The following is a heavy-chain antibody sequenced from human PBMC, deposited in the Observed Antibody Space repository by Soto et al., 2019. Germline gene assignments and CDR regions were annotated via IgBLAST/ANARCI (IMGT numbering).Heavy chain of an antibody. J-gene: IGHJ4*02. CDR2: IHHTGST. V-gene: IGHV4-31*03. CDR3: ARRPTGSGSSFFDY. CDR1: AGSSISDEYY. Sequence: TLSLTCTVSAGSSISDEYYWNWIRYRPGKGLEWIGFIHHTGSTFYNPSLESRASISIDTSESQFSLNLASVTVADTAVYYCARRPTGSGSSFFDYWGPGTLVTVSS. D-gene: IGHD3-10*01.